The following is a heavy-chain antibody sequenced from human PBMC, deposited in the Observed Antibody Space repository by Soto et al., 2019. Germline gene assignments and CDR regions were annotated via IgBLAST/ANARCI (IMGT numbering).Heavy chain of an antibody. CDR3: SVVRGYSTEMDV. D-gene: IGHD6-13*01. V-gene: IGHV3-30*03. CDR1: GFTFSSYG. J-gene: IGHJ6*02. Sequence: SLRLSCAASGFTFSSYGMHWVRQAPGKGLEWVAVISYDGSNKYYADSVKGRFTISRDNSKNTLCVQMKSLRAKNTAVYYCSVVRGYSTEMDVWGQGTTVTVSS. CDR2: ISYDGSNK.